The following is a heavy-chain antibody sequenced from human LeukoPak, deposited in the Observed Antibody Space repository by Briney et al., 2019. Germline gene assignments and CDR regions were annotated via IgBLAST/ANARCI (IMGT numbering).Heavy chain of an antibody. CDR3: ARGGILTGYVDY. J-gene: IGHJ4*02. V-gene: IGHV4-34*01. CDR1: GGSFSGYY. D-gene: IGHD3-9*01. Sequence: SETLSLTCAVYGGSFSGYYWSWIRQPPGKGLEWIGEINHSGSTNYNPSLKSRVTISVDTSKNQFSLKLSSVTAADTAVYYCARGGILTGYVDYWGQGTLVTVSS. CDR2: INHSGST.